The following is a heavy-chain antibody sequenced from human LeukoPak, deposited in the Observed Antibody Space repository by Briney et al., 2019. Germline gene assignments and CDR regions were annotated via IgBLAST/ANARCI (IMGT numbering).Heavy chain of an antibody. V-gene: IGHV3-53*01. Sequence: GGSLRLSCAASGFTVGDNYMTWVRQTPWKGLEWVSLIYSGGSTYYADSVKGRFTIYRDNSKNTLYLQMNSLRAEDTAVYYCARDRVFDYWGQGTLVTVSP. D-gene: IGHD2-8*01. CDR3: ARDRVFDY. CDR1: GFTVGDNY. CDR2: IYSGGST. J-gene: IGHJ4*02.